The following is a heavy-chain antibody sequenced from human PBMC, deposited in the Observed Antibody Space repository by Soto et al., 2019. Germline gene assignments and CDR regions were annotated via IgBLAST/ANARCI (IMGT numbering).Heavy chain of an antibody. Sequence: SETLSLTCAVSGGSIISDGYSWSWIRQPPGKGLQWIGHIYEGGNTYYTPALESRVAISTDKSNIQFSLRLSSVTAADTAVYYCVRRSPEDAFDIWGQGTMVTVSS. V-gene: IGHV4-30-2*01. J-gene: IGHJ3*02. CDR3: VRRSPEDAFDI. CDR1: GGSIISDGYS. CDR2: IYEGGNT.